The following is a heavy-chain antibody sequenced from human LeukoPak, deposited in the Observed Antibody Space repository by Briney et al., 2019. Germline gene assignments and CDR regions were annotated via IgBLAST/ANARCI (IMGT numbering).Heavy chain of an antibody. D-gene: IGHD6-19*01. J-gene: IGHJ3*02. CDR1: AGSISSGNYY. Sequence: SETLSLTCTLSAGSISSGNYYWSWIRQPPGKGLEWIGYISYSGSTYYNPSLKSRVTISVDTSKNQFSLKLSSVTAADTAVYYCARGSGWNRGDAFDIWGQGTMVTVSS. CDR3: ARGSGWNRGDAFDI. V-gene: IGHV4-30-4*08. CDR2: ISYSGST.